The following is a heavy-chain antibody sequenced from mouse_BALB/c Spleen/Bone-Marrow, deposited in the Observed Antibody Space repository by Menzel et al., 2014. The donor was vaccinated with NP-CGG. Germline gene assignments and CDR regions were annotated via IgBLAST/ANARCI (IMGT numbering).Heavy chain of an antibody. D-gene: IGHD1-2*01. CDR3: ARKDYGYNYVMDY. Sequence: SGPELVKPGASVKISRKTSGYTFTEYTMHWVKQSHGKSLEWIGGINPNNGGTIYNQKFKGKATLTVDKSSSTAYMELRSLTSEDSAVYYCARKDYGYNYVMDYWGQGTSVTVSS. CDR2: INPNNGGT. J-gene: IGHJ4*01. V-gene: IGHV1-18*01. CDR1: GYTFTEYT.